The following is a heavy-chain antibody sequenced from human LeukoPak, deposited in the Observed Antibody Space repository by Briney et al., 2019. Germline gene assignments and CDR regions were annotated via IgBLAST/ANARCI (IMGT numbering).Heavy chain of an antibody. J-gene: IGHJ4*02. CDR3: ARQYCSGGSCYLYYFDY. CDR1: GFTFSSYW. Sequence: PGGSLRLSCAASGFTFSSYWMYWVRRVPGKGLVWVSRINTDGTTTNYADSVQGRFTVSRDNAKSTLYLQMNSLRSEDTAVYYCARQYCSGGSCYLYYFDYWGQGTLVTVSS. D-gene: IGHD2-15*01. V-gene: IGHV3-74*01. CDR2: INTDGTTT.